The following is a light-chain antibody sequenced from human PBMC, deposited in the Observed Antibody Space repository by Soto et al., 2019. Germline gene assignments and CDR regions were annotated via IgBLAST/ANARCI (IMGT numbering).Light chain of an antibody. CDR1: QSVSSN. CDR3: QQYNNWPPLT. J-gene: IGKJ4*01. V-gene: IGKV3-15*01. Sequence: EIVMTQSPATLSVSPGERATLSCRASQSVSSNLAWYQQKPGQAPRLLIYGASTRATGITARFSGSGSGTEFTLTIRSLKSEDFAGYYCQQYNNWPPLTFGGGTKVEI. CDR2: GAS.